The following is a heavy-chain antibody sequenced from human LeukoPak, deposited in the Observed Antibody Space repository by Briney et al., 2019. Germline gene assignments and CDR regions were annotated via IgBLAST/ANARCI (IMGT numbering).Heavy chain of an antibody. Sequence: PSETLSLTCTVSGFSINTVYYRSWIRQPPGMAPEWIGSVFRTGNAYYNSSLKSRVTISVDASKNQFSLTLHSMTAADTAVYYCARARLPHGVTIHYWGQGILVAVSS. CDR3: ARARLPHGVTIHY. CDR1: GFSINTVYY. V-gene: IGHV4-38-2*02. D-gene: IGHD2-21*02. J-gene: IGHJ4*02. CDR2: VFRTGNA.